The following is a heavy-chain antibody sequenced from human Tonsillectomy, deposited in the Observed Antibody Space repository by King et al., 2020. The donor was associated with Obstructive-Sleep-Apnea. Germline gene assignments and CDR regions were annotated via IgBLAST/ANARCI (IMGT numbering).Heavy chain of an antibody. CDR3: ARDHGYSYGYIDYYFDY. V-gene: IGHV3-30-3*01. CDR2: ISYDGSNK. J-gene: IGHJ4*02. D-gene: IGHD5-18*01. Sequence: QLVQSGGGVVQPGRSLRLSCAASGFTFSNYAMHWVRQAPCKGLEWVAIISYDGSNKYNAASVKGRFTISRDDSKNTLYLQMNSLRAEDTAVYYCARDHGYSYGYIDYYFDYWGQGTLVTVSS. CDR1: GFTFSNYA.